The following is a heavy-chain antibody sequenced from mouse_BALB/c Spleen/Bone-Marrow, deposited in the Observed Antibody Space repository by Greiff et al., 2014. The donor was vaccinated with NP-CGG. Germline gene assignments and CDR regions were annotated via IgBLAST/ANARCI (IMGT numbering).Heavy chain of an antibody. Sequence: VQLKQSGPELVKPGASVKISCKASGYSFTGYFMNWVMQSHGKSLEWIGRINPYNGDTFYNQKFKGKATLTVDKSSSTAHMELRSLASEDSAVYYCARSGYYCSSYFDYWGQGTTLTVSS. CDR2: INPYNGDT. CDR1: GYSFTGYF. J-gene: IGHJ2*01. CDR3: ARSGYYCSSYFDY. V-gene: IGHV1-20*02. D-gene: IGHD1-1*01.